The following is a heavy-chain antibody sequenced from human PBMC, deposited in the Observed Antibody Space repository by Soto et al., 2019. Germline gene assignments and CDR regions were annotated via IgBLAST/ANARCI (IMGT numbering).Heavy chain of an antibody. CDR2: ISRDGTNT. CDR3: ARDFAIKNYDSSASGMDV. J-gene: IGHJ6*02. D-gene: IGHD3-22*01. Sequence: GGSLRLSCAASGFTVDDYNMDWVRQAPGTGLEWVSLISRDGTNTNYAESVKSRFTISRDNSKNSLYLQMNSLRAEDTAVYYCARDFAIKNYDSSASGMDVWGQGTTVTVSS. CDR1: GFTVDDYN. V-gene: IGHV3-43*01.